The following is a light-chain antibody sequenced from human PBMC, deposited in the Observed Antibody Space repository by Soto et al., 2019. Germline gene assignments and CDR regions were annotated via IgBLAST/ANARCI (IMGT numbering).Light chain of an antibody. V-gene: IGLV2-11*01. Sequence: QSALARPRSVSDSPGQSVAISCIGTSSDVGGYNLVSWYQQYPGKAPKLLIYDVNKRPSGVPDRFSGSKSGNTASLTISGLQAEDEADYYCCSYAGNFAYVFGTGTKVTVL. CDR1: SSDVGGYNL. J-gene: IGLJ1*01. CDR3: CSYAGNFAYV. CDR2: DVN.